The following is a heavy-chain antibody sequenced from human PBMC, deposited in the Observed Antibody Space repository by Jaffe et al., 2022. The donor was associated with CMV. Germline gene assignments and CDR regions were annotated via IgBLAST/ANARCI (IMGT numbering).Heavy chain of an antibody. Sequence: EVQLVESGGGLVQPGGSLRLSCAASGFTFSSYSMNWVRQAPGKGLEWVSYISSSSSTIYYADSVKGRFTISRDNAKNSLYLQMNSLRDEDTAVYYCARADTYLYYYYYGMDVWGQGTTVTVSS. V-gene: IGHV3-48*02. CDR3: ARADTYLYYYYYGMDV. D-gene: IGHD3-16*01. CDR2: ISSSSSTI. J-gene: IGHJ6*02. CDR1: GFTFSSYS.